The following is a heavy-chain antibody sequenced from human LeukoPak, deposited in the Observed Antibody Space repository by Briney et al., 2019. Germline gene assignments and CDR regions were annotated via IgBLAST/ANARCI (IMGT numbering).Heavy chain of an antibody. D-gene: IGHD4-23*01. V-gene: IGHV3-30*02. Sequence: GGSLRLSCAASGFTFSSYGMHWVRQAPGKGLEWVAFIRYDGRNKYYADSVKGRFTISRDNSKNTLYLQMNSLRAEDTAVYYCAKADYGGNSGDAFDIWGQGTMVTVSS. J-gene: IGHJ3*02. CDR3: AKADYGGNSGDAFDI. CDR2: IRYDGRNK. CDR1: GFTFSSYG.